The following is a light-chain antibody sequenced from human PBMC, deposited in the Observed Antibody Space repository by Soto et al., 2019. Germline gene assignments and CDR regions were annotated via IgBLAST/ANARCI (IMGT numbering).Light chain of an antibody. CDR1: QSVSSSY. V-gene: IGKV3-20*01. CDR3: QQYGSSSYT. Sequence: EIVLTQSPGTLSLSPGERATLSCRASQSVSSSYLAWYQQKPGQAPRLLIYGASSRVTDIPDRFSGSGSGTDFTLTISRLEPEDFAVYYCQQYGSSSYTFGQGTKLEIK. CDR2: GAS. J-gene: IGKJ2*01.